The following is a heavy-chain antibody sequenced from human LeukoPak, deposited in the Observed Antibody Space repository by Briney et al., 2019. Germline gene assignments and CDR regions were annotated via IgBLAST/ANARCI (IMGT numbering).Heavy chain of an antibody. CDR3: AGGPTSSFDY. V-gene: IGHV4-59*08. D-gene: IGHD2-2*01. CDR2: LYYTGST. J-gene: IGHJ4*02. CDR1: GDSISTYY. Sequence: SETLSLTCTVSGDSISTYYWSWIRQPPGKGLEWIGYLYYTGSTNYNPSLKSRVTISVDRSKKQFSLKVSPVTAADTAVYYCAGGPTSSFDYWGQGTLVTVSS.